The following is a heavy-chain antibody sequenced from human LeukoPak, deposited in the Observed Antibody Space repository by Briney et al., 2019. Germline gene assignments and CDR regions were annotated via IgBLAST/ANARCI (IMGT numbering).Heavy chain of an antibody. J-gene: IGHJ3*02. CDR3: ARRTGTSDAFDI. V-gene: IGHV3-11*06. D-gene: IGHD1-1*01. Sequence: GGSLRLSCAASGFTFSDYYMSWIRQAPGKGLEWVSYISSSSSYIYYADSVKGRFTISRDNAKNSLYLQMNSLRAEDTAVYYCARRTGTSDAFDIWGQGPMVTVSS. CDR2: ISSSSSYI. CDR1: GFTFSDYY.